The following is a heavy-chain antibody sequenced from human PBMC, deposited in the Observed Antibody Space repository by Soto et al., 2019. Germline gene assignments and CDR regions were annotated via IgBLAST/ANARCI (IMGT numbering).Heavy chain of an antibody. J-gene: IGHJ6*02. CDR1: GFSLSTSGMC. V-gene: IGHV2-70*11. CDR2: IDWDDDK. CDR3: ARITVGATQPFPDYYYYGMDV. D-gene: IGHD1-26*01. Sequence: GPTLVNPTQTLTLTCTFSGFSLSTSGMCVSWIRQPPGKALEWLARIDWDDDKYYSTSLKTRLTIFKDTSKNQVVLTMTNMDPVDTATYYCARITVGATQPFPDYYYYGMDVWGQGTTVTVSS.